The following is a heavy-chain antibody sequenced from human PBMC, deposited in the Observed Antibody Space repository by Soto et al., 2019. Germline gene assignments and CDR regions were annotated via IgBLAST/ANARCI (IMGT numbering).Heavy chain of an antibody. CDR2: IVSGGST. CDR3: ATDSPNVGIGYFDS. Sequence: EVQVVESGGDLIQPGGSLRLSCAASGFKVGSSYVTWVRQAPGKGLEWVSVIVSGGSTHYADSVTGRFTFSRDVSNNTVYLHMSSLRAEDTAVYFCATDSPNVGIGYFDSWGLGTLVTVSS. J-gene: IGHJ4*02. D-gene: IGHD1-26*01. V-gene: IGHV3-53*01. CDR1: GFKVGSSY.